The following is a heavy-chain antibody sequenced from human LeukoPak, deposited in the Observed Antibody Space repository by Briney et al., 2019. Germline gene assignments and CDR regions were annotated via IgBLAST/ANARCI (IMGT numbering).Heavy chain of an antibody. V-gene: IGHV1-18*01. Sequence: ASVKVSCKASGYTFTSYGISWVRQAPGQGLEWMGWISAYNGNTNYAQKLQGRVTMTTDTSTSTAYMELRSLRSDDTAVYYCARDVSGGTYYDILTGYYFTPDAFDIWGQGTMVTVSS. CDR2: ISAYNGNT. J-gene: IGHJ3*02. CDR3: ARDVSGGTYYDILTGYYFTPDAFDI. D-gene: IGHD3-9*01. CDR1: GYTFTSYG.